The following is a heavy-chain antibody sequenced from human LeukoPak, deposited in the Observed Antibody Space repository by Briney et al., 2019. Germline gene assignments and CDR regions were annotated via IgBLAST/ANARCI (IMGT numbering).Heavy chain of an antibody. J-gene: IGHJ6*02. CDR3: ARARIAARRFIYYYGMDV. V-gene: IGHV4-59*01. Sequence: SETLSLTCTVSGGSISSYYWSWIRQPPGKGLEWNGYIYYSGSTNYNPSLKSRVTISVDTSKNQFSLKLSSVTAADTAVYYCARARIAARRFIYYYGMDVWGQGTTVTVSS. D-gene: IGHD6-6*01. CDR1: GGSISSYY. CDR2: IYYSGST.